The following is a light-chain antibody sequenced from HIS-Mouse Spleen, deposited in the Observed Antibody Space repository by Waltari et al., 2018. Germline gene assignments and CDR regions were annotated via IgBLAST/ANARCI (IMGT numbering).Light chain of an antibody. CDR3: SSYAGSNNYV. V-gene: IGLV2-8*01. CDR1: SSDVGGSNY. J-gene: IGLJ1*01. Sequence: QSALTQPPSASGSPGQSVTISCTGTSSDVGGSNYVSWYQQHPGKAPKLMIYEVSKRPSGVPDRLSGSKSGNTASLTVSGLQAEDEADYYCSSYAGSNNYVFGTGTKVTVL. CDR2: EVS.